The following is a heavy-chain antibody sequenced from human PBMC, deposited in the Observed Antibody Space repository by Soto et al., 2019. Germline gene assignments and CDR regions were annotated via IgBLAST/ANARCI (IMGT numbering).Heavy chain of an antibody. CDR1: GFTFSSYA. CDR3: ATGAEDIVVVPAASRFVY. J-gene: IGHJ4*02. Sequence: PGGSLRLSCAASGFTFSSYAMSWVRQAPGKGLEWVSAISGSGGSTYYADSVKGRFTISRDNSKNTLYLQMNSLRAEDTAVYYCATGAEDIVVVPAASRFVYWGQGTLVTVSS. D-gene: IGHD2-2*01. CDR2: ISGSGGST. V-gene: IGHV3-23*01.